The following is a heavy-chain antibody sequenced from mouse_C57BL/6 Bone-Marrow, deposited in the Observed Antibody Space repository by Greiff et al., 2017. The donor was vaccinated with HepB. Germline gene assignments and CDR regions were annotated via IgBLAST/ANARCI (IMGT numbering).Heavy chain of an antibody. CDR3: TTTTVVATGRDY. CDR2: IDPENGDT. Sequence: EVQLVESGAELVRPGASVKLSCTASGFNIKDDYMHWVKQRPEQGLEWIGWIDPENGDTEYASKFQGKATITADTSSNTAYLQLSSLTSEDTAVYYCTTTTVVATGRDYWGQGTTLTVSS. D-gene: IGHD1-1*01. J-gene: IGHJ2*01. CDR1: GFNIKDDY. V-gene: IGHV14-4*01.